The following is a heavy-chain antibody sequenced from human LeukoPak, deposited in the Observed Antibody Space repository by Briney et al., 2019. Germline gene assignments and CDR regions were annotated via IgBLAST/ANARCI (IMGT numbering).Heavy chain of an antibody. CDR3: ARDQVPYDSSGYYGY. D-gene: IGHD3-22*01. Sequence: ASVKVSCKASGYTFTSYGISWVRQAPGQGLEWMGWISAYNGNTNYAQKLQGRVTMTTDTSTSTAYMELRSLRPDDTAVYYCARDQVPYDSSGYYGYWGQGTLVTVSS. CDR1: GYTFTSYG. J-gene: IGHJ4*02. V-gene: IGHV1-18*01. CDR2: ISAYNGNT.